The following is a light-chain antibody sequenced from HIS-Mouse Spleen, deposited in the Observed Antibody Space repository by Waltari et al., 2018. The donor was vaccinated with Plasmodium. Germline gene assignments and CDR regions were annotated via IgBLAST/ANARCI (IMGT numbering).Light chain of an antibody. J-gene: IGKJ4*01. V-gene: IGKV1-33*01. Sequence: DIQMTQSPSTLSASVGDRVTITCQASQDISHYLNWYQQKPGKAPKLLIYDASNLETGVPSRFSGSGSATDFTFTISSLQPEDIATYYCQQYDNLPLTFGGGTKVEIK. CDR1: QDISHY. CDR2: DAS. CDR3: QQYDNLPLT.